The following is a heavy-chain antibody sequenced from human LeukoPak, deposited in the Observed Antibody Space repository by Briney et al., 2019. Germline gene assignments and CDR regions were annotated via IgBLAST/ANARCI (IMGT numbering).Heavy chain of an antibody. CDR3: ARDIARDSSSWYSSHDAFDI. D-gene: IGHD6-13*01. V-gene: IGHV3-48*04. J-gene: IGHJ3*02. Sequence: GGSLRLSCAASGFIFSSYTMNWVRQAPGKGLEWVSYISSSSSTIYYADSVKGRFTISRNNAKNSLYLQMNSLRAEDTAVYYCARDIARDSSSWYSSHDAFDIWGQGTMVTVSS. CDR2: ISSSSSTI. CDR1: GFIFSSYT.